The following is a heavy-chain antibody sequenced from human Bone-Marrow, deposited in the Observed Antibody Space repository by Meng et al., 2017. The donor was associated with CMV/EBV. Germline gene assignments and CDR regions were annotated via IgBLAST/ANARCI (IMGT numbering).Heavy chain of an antibody. V-gene: IGHV1-69*10. CDR3: ARGYYDSSGYYSGRYFDD. D-gene: IGHD3-22*01. CDR1: GGTFSSYA. J-gene: IGHJ4*02. Sequence: SVKVSCKASGGTFSSYAISWVRQAPGQGLEWMGGIIPILGIANYAQKFQGRVTITADKSTSTAYMELSSLRSEDTAVYYCARGYYDSSGYYSGRYFDDWGQGTLVTVSS. CDR2: IIPILGIA.